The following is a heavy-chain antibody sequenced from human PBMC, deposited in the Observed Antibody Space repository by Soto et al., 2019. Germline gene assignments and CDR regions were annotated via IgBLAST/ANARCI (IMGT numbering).Heavy chain of an antibody. CDR1: GIAFRNYE. J-gene: IGHJ6*02. Sequence: GGSLRLSCAASGIAFRNYEMNWVRQAPGKGLEWVSYISSSGSTIYYADSVKGRFTISRDNAKNSLYLQMNSLRAEDTAVYYCARDLLPGLYYYGMDVWGQGTTVTVSS. CDR2: ISSSGSTI. V-gene: IGHV3-48*03. D-gene: IGHD1-1*01. CDR3: ARDLLPGLYYYGMDV.